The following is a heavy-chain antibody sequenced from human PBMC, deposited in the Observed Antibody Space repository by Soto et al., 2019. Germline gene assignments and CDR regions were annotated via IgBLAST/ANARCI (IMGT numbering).Heavy chain of an antibody. Sequence: QVQLVQSGAEVKKPGSSVKVSCKASGGTFSSYAISWVRQAPGQGLEWMGGIIPIFGTANYAQKFQGRVTIAADKATSTAYMELSSLRSEDTAVYYCARVRNYDILTGSPNYYCYGMDVWGQGTTVTVSS. CDR1: GGTFSSYA. V-gene: IGHV1-69*06. CDR2: IIPIFGTA. D-gene: IGHD3-9*01. CDR3: ARVRNYDILTGSPNYYCYGMDV. J-gene: IGHJ6*02.